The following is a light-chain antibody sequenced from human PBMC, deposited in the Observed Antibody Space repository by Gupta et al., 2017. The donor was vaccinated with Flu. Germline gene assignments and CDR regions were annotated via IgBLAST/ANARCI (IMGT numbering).Light chain of an antibody. Sequence: DIQMTQSPSSLSASVGDRVTITCRASQGISNDLGWYQQKPGKAPKRLIYAASSMQSGGPSRSSSSGAGREDTITISSMQHEDVATNYCLQHNSNPRTFGGGTKVEIK. CDR1: QGISND. J-gene: IGKJ4*01. CDR2: AAS. V-gene: IGKV1-17*01. CDR3: LQHNSNPRT.